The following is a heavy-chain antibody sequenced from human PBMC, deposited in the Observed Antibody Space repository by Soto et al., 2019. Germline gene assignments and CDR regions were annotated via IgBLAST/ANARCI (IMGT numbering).Heavy chain of an antibody. V-gene: IGHV5-51*01. CDR1: GFSFSRYT. J-gene: IGHJ6*02. D-gene: IGHD4-17*01. Sequence: GESLNISGVGSGFSFSRYTVGWVRQVPGKGLEWMGVIHPGDSDTIYSPSFQGQVTISADKSISTAYLQWSSLKASDTAMYYCTLSYGDSYYYYSGMDVWGQGTTVTVSS. CDR2: IHPGDSDT. CDR3: TLSYGDSYYYYSGMDV.